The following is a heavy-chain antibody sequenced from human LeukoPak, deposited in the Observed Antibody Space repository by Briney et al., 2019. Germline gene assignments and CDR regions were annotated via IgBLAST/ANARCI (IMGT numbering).Heavy chain of an antibody. CDR1: GFTFSDYY. CDR2: ISSSGSTI. Sequence: GGSLRLSCAASGFTFSDYYMSWIRQAPGEGLEGVSYISSSGSTIYYADSVKGRFTISRDNAKNSLYLQMNSLRAEDTAVYYCARDGAYSSSWGVFDYWGQGTLVTVSS. D-gene: IGHD6-13*01. J-gene: IGHJ4*02. CDR3: ARDGAYSSSWGVFDY. V-gene: IGHV3-11*04.